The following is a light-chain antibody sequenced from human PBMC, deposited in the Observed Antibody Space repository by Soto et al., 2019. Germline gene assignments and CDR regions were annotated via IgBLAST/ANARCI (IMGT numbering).Light chain of an antibody. CDR3: QQADSYPIT. V-gene: IGKV1-12*01. CDR1: LDINMW. CDR2: GAF. Sequence: DIQMTQSPSSVSVSVGDRVTITCRASLDINMWLAWYQVRPGKPPKLLIAGAFVLQSGVPSRFGGSGYGTDFALTIDNLQPEDFATYYCQQADSYPITFGQGTRLEI. J-gene: IGKJ5*01.